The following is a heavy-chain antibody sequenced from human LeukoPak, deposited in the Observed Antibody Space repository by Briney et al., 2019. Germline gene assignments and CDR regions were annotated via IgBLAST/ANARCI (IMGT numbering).Heavy chain of an antibody. J-gene: IGHJ4*02. D-gene: IGHD5-24*01. CDR3: ARVWDGYNPGLGD. CDR1: GYTFTSYY. Sequence: GASVKVSCKASGYTFTSYYMHWVRQAPGRGLEWMGIINPSGGSTSYAQKFQGRVAMTRDTSTSKVYMELSSLRSEDTAVYYCARVWDGYNPGLGDWGQGTLVTVSS. V-gene: IGHV1-46*01. CDR2: INPSGGST.